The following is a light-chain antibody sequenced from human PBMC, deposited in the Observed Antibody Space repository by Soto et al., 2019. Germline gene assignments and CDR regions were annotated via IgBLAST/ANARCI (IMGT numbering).Light chain of an antibody. CDR2: DVT. J-gene: IGLJ1*01. CDR3: TSYATGSTDV. CDR1: SSDVGAHKY. V-gene: IGLV2-14*01. Sequence: QSVLAQPASVSGSLGQSITISCAGSSSDVGAHKYVSWYQQYPGKAPKLIIYDVTNRPSGVSPRFSGSKSGNTASLTISGLQAEDEAAYYCTSYATGSTDVFGTGTKLTVL.